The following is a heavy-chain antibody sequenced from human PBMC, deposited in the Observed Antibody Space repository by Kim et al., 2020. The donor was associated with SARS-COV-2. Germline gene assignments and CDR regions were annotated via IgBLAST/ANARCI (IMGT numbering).Heavy chain of an antibody. V-gene: IGHV5-51*01. D-gene: IGHD1-26*01. CDR2: IYPGDYDT. CDR1: GYTFINYW. J-gene: IGHJ5*01. CDR3: VRGLQTDYLSWFDP. Sequence: GESLKISCKGSGYTFINYWIGWVRQMPGKDLEWMGIIYPGDYDTRYNPSFRGQVTISADKSISTAYLHWDSLKASDTAMYYCVRGLQTDYLSWFDPWGQGTLVTVSS.